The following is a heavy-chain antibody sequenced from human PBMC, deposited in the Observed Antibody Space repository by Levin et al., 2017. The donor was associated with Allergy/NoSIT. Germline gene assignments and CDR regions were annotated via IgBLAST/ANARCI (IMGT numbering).Heavy chain of an antibody. CDR3: ARVGYSYGYNYYYYMDV. J-gene: IGHJ6*03. Sequence: SVKVSCKASGGTFSSYAISWVRQAPGQGLEWMGGIIPIFGTANYAQKFQGRVTITADESTSTAYMELSSLRSEDTAVYYCARVGYSYGYNYYYYMDVWGKGTTVTVSS. CDR2: IIPIFGTA. D-gene: IGHD5-18*01. CDR1: GGTFSSYA. V-gene: IGHV1-69*13.